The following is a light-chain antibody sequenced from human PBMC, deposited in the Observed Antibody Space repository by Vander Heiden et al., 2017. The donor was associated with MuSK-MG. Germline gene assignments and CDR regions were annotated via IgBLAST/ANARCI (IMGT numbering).Light chain of an antibody. V-gene: IGKV1-27*01. CDR2: SAS. J-gene: IGKJ4*01. CDR3: QRTDNDPLLT. Sequence: DIQLTQSPSSLSASVGDRVTITCRVSQGISSYLNWYRQKPGKVPKLLIYSASNLQAGVPSRFSGSGYGKDFTLTISSRQPEDVAADYGQRTDNDPLLTFGGGTKVEIK. CDR1: QGISSY.